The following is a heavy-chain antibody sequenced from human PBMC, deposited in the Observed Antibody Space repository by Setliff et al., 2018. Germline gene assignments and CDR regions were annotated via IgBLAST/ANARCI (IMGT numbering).Heavy chain of an antibody. CDR1: GFTFRSYA. D-gene: IGHD6-13*01. CDR2: MGAGGDT. V-gene: IGHV3-23*01. CDR3: AKGGQQVAPDGRWFDP. J-gene: IGHJ5*02. Sequence: GGSLRLSCAASGFTFRSYAMTWVRQAPGKGLEWVSTMGAGGDTYYADSVKGRFTISRDNSKDTLYLQMSSLRDDDTAVYYCAKGGQQVAPDGRWFDPWGQGSLVTV.